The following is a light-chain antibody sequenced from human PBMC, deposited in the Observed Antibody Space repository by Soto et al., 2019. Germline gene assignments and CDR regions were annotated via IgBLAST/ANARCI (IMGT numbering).Light chain of an antibody. Sequence: QSALTQPASVSGSPGQSITISCTGTSSDVGGYNYVSWYQQHPGKAPQLMTFEVNNRPSGVSNRFSGSKSDNTASLTISGLEAEDEADYYCSSYSSSSTLWVFGGGTKLTVL. CDR1: SSDVGGYNY. CDR3: SSYSSSSTLWV. V-gene: IGLV2-14*01. CDR2: EVN. J-gene: IGLJ3*02.